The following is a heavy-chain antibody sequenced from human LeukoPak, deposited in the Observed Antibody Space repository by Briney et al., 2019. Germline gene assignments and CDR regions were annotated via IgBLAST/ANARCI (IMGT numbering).Heavy chain of an antibody. CDR3: ARAASYNYNNRPYLFDS. J-gene: IGHJ4*02. CDR2: IGAFGDT. CDR1: GFAFSSYD. V-gene: IGHV3-13*01. D-gene: IGHD3-10*01. Sequence: GGSLRLSCAASGFAFSSYDMHWVRQTSGKGLEWVAGIGAFGDTYYGVAVRGRFTISRDKAKNSLYLQMNSLGVGDTAVYICARAASYNYNNRPYLFDSWGQGTLVAVSS.